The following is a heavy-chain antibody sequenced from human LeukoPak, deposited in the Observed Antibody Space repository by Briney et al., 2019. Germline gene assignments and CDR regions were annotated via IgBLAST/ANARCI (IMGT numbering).Heavy chain of an antibody. V-gene: IGHV1-2*04. Sequence: ASVKVSCKASGYTFTRYYMHWVRQAPGQGLERMGWINPNSGGTNYAQKFQGWVTMTRDTSISTAYMELSRLRSDDTAVYYCARGRRTPLLWFGDGEFDYWGQGTLVTVSS. CDR2: INPNSGGT. CDR1: GYTFTRYY. J-gene: IGHJ4*02. CDR3: ARGRRTPLLWFGDGEFDY. D-gene: IGHD3-10*01.